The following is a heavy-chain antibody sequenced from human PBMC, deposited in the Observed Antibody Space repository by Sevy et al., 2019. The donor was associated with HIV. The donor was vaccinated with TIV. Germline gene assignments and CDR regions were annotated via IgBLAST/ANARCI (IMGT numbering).Heavy chain of an antibody. CDR2: VYYTGGT. Sequence: SETLSLTCTVSGGSINSDHWNWIRQPPGKGLEWIGYVYYTGGTNYNPSLKNRVTISVDRTKNQFSLKLTSVTGADTAVYYCARRNDFAIWGQGTMVTVSS. V-gene: IGHV4-59*08. J-gene: IGHJ3*02. CDR1: GGSINSDH. CDR3: ARRNDFAI.